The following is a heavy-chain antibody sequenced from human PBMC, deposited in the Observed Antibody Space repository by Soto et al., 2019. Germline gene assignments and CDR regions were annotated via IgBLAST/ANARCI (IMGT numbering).Heavy chain of an antibody. D-gene: IGHD2-21*02. V-gene: IGHV3-15*01. CDR2: IKSKTDGGTT. CDR3: TTGVTSRGMDV. CDR1: GFTFSSYW. J-gene: IGHJ6*02. Sequence: GGSLRLSCAASGFTFSSYWMSWVRQAPGKGLEWVGRIKSKTDGGTTDYAAPVKGRFTISRDDSKNTLYLQMNSLKTEDTAVYYCTTGVTSRGMDVWGQGTTVTVSS.